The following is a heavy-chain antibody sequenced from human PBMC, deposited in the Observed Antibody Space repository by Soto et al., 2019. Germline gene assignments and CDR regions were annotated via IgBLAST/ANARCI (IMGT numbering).Heavy chain of an antibody. CDR2: IYYSGST. CDR3: ARETITSHMDV. CDR1: GCSISSYY. Sequence: SETLSLTCTVYGCSISSYYWSWIRQPPGKGLEWIGYIYYSGSTDYNPSLKSRVTISVDTSKNQFSLKLSSVTAADSAVYYCARETITSHMDVWGKGTTVT. D-gene: IGHD1-20*01. V-gene: IGHV4-59*01. J-gene: IGHJ6*03.